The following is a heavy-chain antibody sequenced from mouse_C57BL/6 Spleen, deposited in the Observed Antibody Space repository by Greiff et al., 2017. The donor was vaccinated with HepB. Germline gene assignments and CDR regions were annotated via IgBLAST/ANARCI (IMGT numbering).Heavy chain of an antibody. CDR2: ISDGGSYT. CDR3: AREGDYDRKAGAMDD. CDR1: GFTFSSYA. V-gene: IGHV5-4*03. J-gene: IGHJ4*01. Sequence: EVMLVESGGRLVKPGGSLKLSCAASGFTFSSYAMSWVSQTPEKRLEWVATISDGGSYTYYPDNVKGRFTISRDNAKNNLYLQMSNLKSEDTAIYYYAREGDYDRKAGAMDDWGQGTSVTVSS. D-gene: IGHD1-1*01.